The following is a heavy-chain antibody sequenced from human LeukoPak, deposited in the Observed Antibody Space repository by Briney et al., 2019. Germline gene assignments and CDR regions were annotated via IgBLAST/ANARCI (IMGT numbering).Heavy chain of an antibody. Sequence: SETLSLTCTVSGGSISSSSYYWGWIRQPPGKGLEWIGYIYYSGSTNYNPSLKSRVTISVDTSKNQFSLKLSSVTAADTAVYYCARAIGGYSGYEVSYYYYMDVWGKGTTVTVSS. CDR1: GGSISSSSYY. V-gene: IGHV4-61*05. J-gene: IGHJ6*03. CDR3: ARAIGGYSGYEVSYYYYMDV. CDR2: IYYSGST. D-gene: IGHD5-12*01.